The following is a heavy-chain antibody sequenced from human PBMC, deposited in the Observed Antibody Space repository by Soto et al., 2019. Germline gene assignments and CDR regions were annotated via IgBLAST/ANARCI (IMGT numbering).Heavy chain of an antibody. J-gene: IGHJ6*02. V-gene: IGHV1-18*04. D-gene: IGHD3-9*01. Sequence: GXAVKVACKASAYPLTSYGIIWVRQAPGQGLEWMGWISAYNGNTNYAQKLQGRVTMTTDTSTSTAYMELRSLRSDDTAVYYCARDRGPIPPPFYANLIIIGMDVCGQRTTVTVSS. CDR2: ISAYNGNT. CDR1: AYPLTSYG. CDR3: ARDRGPIPPPFYANLIIIGMDV.